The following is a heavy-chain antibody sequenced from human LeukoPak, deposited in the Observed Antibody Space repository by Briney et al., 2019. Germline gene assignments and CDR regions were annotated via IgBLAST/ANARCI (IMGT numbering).Heavy chain of an antibody. V-gene: IGHV1-2*02. Sequence: ASVKVSCKASGYTFTGYFMHWVRRAPGQGLEWMGWINPNSGGTNYAQKFQGRVNLTRDTSISTAYMELSRLSSDDTAVYYCATEVTDWGQGTLVTVSS. J-gene: IGHJ4*02. CDR1: GYTFTGYF. CDR2: INPNSGGT. D-gene: IGHD5-18*01. CDR3: ATEVTD.